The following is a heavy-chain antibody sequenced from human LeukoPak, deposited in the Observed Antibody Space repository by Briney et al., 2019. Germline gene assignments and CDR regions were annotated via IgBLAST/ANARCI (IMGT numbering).Heavy chain of an antibody. CDR2: IHYSGST. D-gene: IGHD4/OR15-4a*01. J-gene: IGHJ5*02. CDR3: ARTQDYYWFDP. CDR1: GGSISSSSYY. V-gene: IGHV4-39*07. Sequence: SETLSLTCTVSGGSISSSSYYWGWIRQPPGKGLEWIGSIHYSGSTYYNPSLKSRVTISVDTSKNQFSLKLSSVTAADTAVYYCARTQDYYWFDPWGQGTLVTVSS.